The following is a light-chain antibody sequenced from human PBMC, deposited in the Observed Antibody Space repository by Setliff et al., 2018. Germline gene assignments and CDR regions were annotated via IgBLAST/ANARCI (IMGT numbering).Light chain of an antibody. Sequence: QPVLTQPPSASGTPGQRVIISCSGSSPNIGSNYVYWYQQVPGTTPKLLINRNDQRPSGVPDRFSGSKSGTSASLAISGLRSEDEADYYCAAWDNSLSGYVFGAGTKVTVL. CDR1: SPNIGSNY. J-gene: IGLJ1*01. V-gene: IGLV1-47*01. CDR2: RND. CDR3: AAWDNSLSGYV.